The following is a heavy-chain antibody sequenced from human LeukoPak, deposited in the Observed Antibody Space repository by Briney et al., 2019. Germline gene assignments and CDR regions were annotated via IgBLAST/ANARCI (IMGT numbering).Heavy chain of an antibody. V-gene: IGHV3-23*01. J-gene: IGHJ5*02. Sequence: GGSLRLSCAASGFTFSSYAMSWVRQAPGKRLEWVSAISGSGGSTYYADSVKGRFTISRDNSKNTLYLQMNSLRAEDTAVYYCAKDSDGAFGNWFDPWGQGTLVTVSS. CDR1: GFTFSSYA. CDR2: ISGSGGST. CDR3: AKDSDGAFGNWFDP. D-gene: IGHD5-24*01.